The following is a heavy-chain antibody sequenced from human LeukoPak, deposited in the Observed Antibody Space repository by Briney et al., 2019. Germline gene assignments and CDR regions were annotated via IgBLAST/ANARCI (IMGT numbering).Heavy chain of an antibody. Sequence: SETLSLTCTVSGGSISSYYWGWIRQPPGKGLEWIGYIYDSGSTSYNPSLKSRVTISVDTSKNQFSLKVSSVTAADTAVYYCARAWSGYSSLDYWGQGTQVTVSS. CDR1: GGSISSYY. V-gene: IGHV4-59*01. D-gene: IGHD3-3*01. CDR3: ARAWSGYSSLDY. J-gene: IGHJ4*02. CDR2: IYDSGST.